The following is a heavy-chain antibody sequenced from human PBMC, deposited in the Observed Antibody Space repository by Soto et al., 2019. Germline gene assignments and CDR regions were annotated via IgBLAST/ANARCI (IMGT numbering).Heavy chain of an antibody. D-gene: IGHD2-15*01. V-gene: IGHV3-30*18. Sequence: QVQLVESGGGVVQPGRSLRLSCAASGFTFSSYGMHWVRQAPGKGLEWVAVISYDGSNKYYADSVKGRFTISRDNSKNTLYLQMNSLRAEDTAVYYCANDSAGYCSGGSCYYYYYMDDWGKGTTVTVSS. CDR3: ANDSAGYCSGGSCYYYYYMDD. CDR2: ISYDGSNK. CDR1: GFTFSSYG. J-gene: IGHJ6*03.